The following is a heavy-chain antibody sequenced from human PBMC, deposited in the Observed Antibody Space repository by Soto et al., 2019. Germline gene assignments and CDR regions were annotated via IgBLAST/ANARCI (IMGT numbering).Heavy chain of an antibody. Sequence: QVQLVESGGGVVQPGRSLRLSCAASGFTFSSYGMHWVRQAPGKGLEWVAVIWYDGSNKYYADSVKGRFTISRDNSKNTXXLQMNSLRAEDTAVYYCARDWVPYDYGGNPGHFQHWGQGTLVTVSS. CDR3: ARDWVPYDYGGNPGHFQH. J-gene: IGHJ1*01. D-gene: IGHD4-17*01. CDR1: GFTFSSYG. CDR2: IWYDGSNK. V-gene: IGHV3-33*01.